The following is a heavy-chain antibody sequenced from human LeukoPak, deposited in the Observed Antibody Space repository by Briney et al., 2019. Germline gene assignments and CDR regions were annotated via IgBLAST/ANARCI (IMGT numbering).Heavy chain of an antibody. J-gene: IGHJ4*02. CDR3: ARDRDYYDSSGYYYAGYYFDY. Sequence: SLRLSCAASGFTFSSYAMHWVRHAPGEGLEWGAVISYDGSNKYYADSVKGRFTISRDNSKNTLYLQMNSLRAEDTAVYYCARDRDYYDSSGYYYAGYYFDYWGQGTLVTVSS. D-gene: IGHD3-22*01. CDR1: GFTFSSYA. CDR2: ISYDGSNK. V-gene: IGHV3-30*01.